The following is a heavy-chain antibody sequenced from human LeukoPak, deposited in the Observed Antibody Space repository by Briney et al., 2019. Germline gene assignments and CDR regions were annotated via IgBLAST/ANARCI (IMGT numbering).Heavy chain of an antibody. CDR1: GFTFSSYS. J-gene: IGHJ4*02. CDR3: ARERQGTVTTSDY. V-gene: IGHV3-21*01. Sequence: PGGSLRLSCAASGFTFSSYSMNWVRQAPGKGLEWVSSISSSSSYIYYADSVKGRFTISRDNAKDSLYLQMNSLRAEDTAVYYCARERQGTVTTSDYWGQGTLVTVSS. CDR2: ISSSSSYI. D-gene: IGHD4-11*01.